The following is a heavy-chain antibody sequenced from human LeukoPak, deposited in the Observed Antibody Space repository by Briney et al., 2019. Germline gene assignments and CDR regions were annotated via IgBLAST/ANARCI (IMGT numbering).Heavy chain of an antibody. CDR3: ARDLWELLTGIDY. CDR1: GFTFSSYS. CDR2: ISSSSSYI. D-gene: IGHD1-26*01. J-gene: IGHJ4*02. V-gene: IGHV3-21*01. Sequence: GGSLRLSCAASGFTFSSYSMNWVRQAPGKGREWVSSISSSSSYIYYADSVKGRFTISRDNAKNSLYLQMNSLRAEDTAVYYCARDLWELLTGIDYWGQGTLVTVSS.